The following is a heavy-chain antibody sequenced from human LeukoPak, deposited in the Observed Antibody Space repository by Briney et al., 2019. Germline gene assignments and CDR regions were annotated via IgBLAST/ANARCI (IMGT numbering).Heavy chain of an antibody. Sequence: ASVKVSCKASGYTFTSYGISWVQQAPGQGLEWMGWISAYNGNTNYAQKFQGRVTMTTDTSTSTAYMEVRSLRPDDTADYYCARDRDSAMVTDAFDIWGQGTLVTVSS. CDR3: ARDRDSAMVTDAFDI. CDR1: GYTFTSYG. V-gene: IGHV1-18*01. J-gene: IGHJ3*02. D-gene: IGHD5-18*01. CDR2: ISAYNGNT.